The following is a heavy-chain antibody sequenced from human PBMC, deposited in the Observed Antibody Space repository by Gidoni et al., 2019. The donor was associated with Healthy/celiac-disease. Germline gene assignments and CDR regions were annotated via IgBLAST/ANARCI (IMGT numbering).Heavy chain of an antibody. V-gene: IGHV4-34*01. Sequence: EWIGEITHSGSTNYNPSLKSRVTISVDTSKNQFSLKLSSVTAADTAVYYCARADDYGGNAGAFDIWGQGTMVTVSS. D-gene: IGHD4-17*01. CDR3: ARADDYGGNAGAFDI. CDR2: ITHSGST. J-gene: IGHJ3*02.